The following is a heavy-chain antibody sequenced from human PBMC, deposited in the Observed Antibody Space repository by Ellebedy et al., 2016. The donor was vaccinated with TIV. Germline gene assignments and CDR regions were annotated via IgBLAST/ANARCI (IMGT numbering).Heavy chain of an antibody. V-gene: IGHV3-30*03. J-gene: IGHJ6*03. Sequence: GESLKISXAASGFTFSSYGMHWVRQAPGKGLEWVAVISYDGSNKYYADSVKGRFTISRDNSKNTLYLQMNSLRAEDTAVYYCARDLGPMDVWGKGTTVTVSS. CDR1: GFTFSSYG. CDR2: ISYDGSNK. CDR3: ARDLGPMDV.